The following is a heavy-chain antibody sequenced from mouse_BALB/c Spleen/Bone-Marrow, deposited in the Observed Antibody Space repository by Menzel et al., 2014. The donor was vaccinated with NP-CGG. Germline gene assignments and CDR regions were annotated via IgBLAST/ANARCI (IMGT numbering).Heavy chain of an antibody. J-gene: IGHJ1*01. CDR3: ALITTATFSYWYFDG. D-gene: IGHD1-2*01. CDR1: GFNIKDTY. Sequence: VQLQQPGAELVKPGASVKLSRTASGFNIKDTYMHWVKQRPEQGLEWIGRIDPANGYSIYDPKFQGKATITADTTSNTAPLQLSSLTSEDTAVYYCALITTATFSYWYFDGWGAGTTVTVSS. CDR2: IDPANGYS. V-gene: IGHV14-3*02.